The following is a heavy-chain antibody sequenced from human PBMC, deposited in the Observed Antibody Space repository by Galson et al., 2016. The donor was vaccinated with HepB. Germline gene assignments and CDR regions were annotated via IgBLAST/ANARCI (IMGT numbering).Heavy chain of an antibody. CDR3: ARDPPTPGPSDAFVI. V-gene: IGHV4-34*04. CDR2: INHRGSA. CDR1: GGSLTESY. Sequence: SETLSLTCAVSGGSLTESYWSWIRQHPGKGLEWNGEINHRGSASNSPSLKSRATISVDTSKTQFTLKLTSVTAADKAGYYCARDPPTPGPSDAFVIWGHGTVVTVSS. J-gene: IGHJ3*02. D-gene: IGHD1-14*01.